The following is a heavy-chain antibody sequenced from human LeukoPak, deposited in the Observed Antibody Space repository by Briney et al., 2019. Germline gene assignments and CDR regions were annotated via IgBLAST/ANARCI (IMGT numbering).Heavy chain of an antibody. D-gene: IGHD2-2*01. V-gene: IGHV4-59*08. CDR1: GGSINNYY. J-gene: IGHJ3*02. Sequence: PETLSLTCAVSGGSINNYYWGWVRQPPGKGREWIGYIYYSGSTNYNPSLKSRVTTSVGTSKNEFSLRLSSVPAADAAVYYCARRQYCTSSRCFLAFDIWGQGTMVTVSP. CDR2: IYYSGST. CDR3: ARRQYCTSSRCFLAFDI.